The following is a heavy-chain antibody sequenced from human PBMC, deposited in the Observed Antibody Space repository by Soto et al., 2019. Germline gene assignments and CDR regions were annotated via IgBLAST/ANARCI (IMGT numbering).Heavy chain of an antibody. CDR2: ISSIGTIM. D-gene: IGHD6-19*01. CDR3: ASPAVAGTSSGMDV. Sequence: ALRLSCAASGFTFGAYHISWIRQAPGKGMEWISYISSIGTIMYYADSVKGRFTIPRDNAKNSLYLQMNSLRAEDTAVYYCASPAVAGTSSGMDVWGQGTTVTVSS. CDR1: GFTFGAYH. V-gene: IGHV3-11*01. J-gene: IGHJ6*02.